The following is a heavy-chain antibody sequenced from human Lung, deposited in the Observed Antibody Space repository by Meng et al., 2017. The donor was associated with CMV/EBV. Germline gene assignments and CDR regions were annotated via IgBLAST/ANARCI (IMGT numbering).Heavy chain of an antibody. J-gene: IGHJ6*04. Sequence: SETLSLXCTVSGGSISSSSYYWGWIRQPPGKGLEWIGSIYYSGSTYYNPSLKSRVTISVDTSKNQFSLKLSSVTAADTAVYYCASESPEYQWLEDYYYGMDVWDEGXTVTVSS. CDR2: IYYSGST. V-gene: IGHV4-39*07. CDR3: ASESPEYQWLEDYYYGMDV. CDR1: GGSISSSSYY. D-gene: IGHD6-19*01.